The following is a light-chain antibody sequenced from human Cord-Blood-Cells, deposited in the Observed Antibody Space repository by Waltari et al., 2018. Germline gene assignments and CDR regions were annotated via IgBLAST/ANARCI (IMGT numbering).Light chain of an antibody. V-gene: IGKV3-15*01. CDR3: QQYNNWLT. Sequence: EIVMTQYPATLSVSPGARATLSCRASQSVSSNLAWYQQKPGQAPRLLIYGASTRATGIPARFSGSGSGTEFTLTISSLQSEDFAVYYCQQYNNWLTFGGGTKVEIK. CDR1: QSVSSN. J-gene: IGKJ4*01. CDR2: GAS.